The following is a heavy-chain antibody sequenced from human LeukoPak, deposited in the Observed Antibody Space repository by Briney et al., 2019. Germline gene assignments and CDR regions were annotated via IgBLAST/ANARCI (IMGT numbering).Heavy chain of an antibody. CDR2: ISYDGSNK. D-gene: IGHD2-2*01. Sequence: GGSLRLSCAAPGFTFSSYAMHWVRQAPGKGLEWVAVISYDGSNKYYADSVKGRFTISRDNSNNTVYLQMNNLRPEDTAVFYCARGQGYESYYYMDVWGKGTTVSVSS. CDR1: GFTFSSYA. CDR3: ARGQGYESYYYMDV. J-gene: IGHJ6*03. V-gene: IGHV3-30*04.